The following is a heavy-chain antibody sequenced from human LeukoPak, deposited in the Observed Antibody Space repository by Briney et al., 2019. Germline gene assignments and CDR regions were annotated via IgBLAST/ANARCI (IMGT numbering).Heavy chain of an antibody. D-gene: IGHD2-2*01. V-gene: IGHV3-74*01. J-gene: IGHJ3*02. Sequence: GGSLRLSCAASGLTFNSYWIHWVRQAPGKGLVWVSRINTDGSSTSYADSVKGRFTISRDNAKNTLYLQMNSLRAEDTAVYYCATAAALGAFDMWGQGTMVTVSS. CDR3: ATAAALGAFDM. CDR2: INTDGSST. CDR1: GLTFNSYW.